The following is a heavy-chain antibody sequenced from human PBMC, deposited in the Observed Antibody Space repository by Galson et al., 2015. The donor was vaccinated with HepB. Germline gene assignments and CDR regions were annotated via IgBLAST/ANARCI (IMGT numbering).Heavy chain of an antibody. CDR1: GFTFSTYA. CDR2: ISYDGSNI. Sequence: SLRLSCAASGFTFSTYATHWGRQAPGKGLEWVAVISYDGSNIYYADSVKGRFTISRDNSKNTLDLQMNSLRAEDTAVYYCAKDQRGYGSGGCDYWGQGTLVFVSS. V-gene: IGHV3-30*18. D-gene: IGHD6-19*01. CDR3: AKDQRGYGSGGCDY. J-gene: IGHJ4*02.